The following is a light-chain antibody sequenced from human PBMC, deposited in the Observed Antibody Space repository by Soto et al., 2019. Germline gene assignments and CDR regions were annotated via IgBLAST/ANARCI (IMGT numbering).Light chain of an antibody. CDR2: GAS. J-gene: IGKJ4*01. V-gene: IGKV3-15*01. Sequence: EIVMTQSPATLSVSPGESATLSCRASQSVRSNLAWYQQKPGQAPRLRIYGASTRASGIPARFSGSGSGTEYTLTINGLHSDDFAVYYCHEYNIWPPLLFGGGTKVESK. CDR3: HEYNIWPPLL. CDR1: QSVRSN.